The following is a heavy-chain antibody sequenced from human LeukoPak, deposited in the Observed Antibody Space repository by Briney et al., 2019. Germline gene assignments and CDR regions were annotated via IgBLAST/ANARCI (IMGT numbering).Heavy chain of an antibody. Sequence: PSETLSLTCAVYGGAFSGYYWSWIRQPPGKRLECIGGINHSGSTNYNPSLKSRVTISVYTPKNHFSLKLSSVTAAHTAVYYGGRWGTWIQLWSTAYWGQGTLVTV. J-gene: IGHJ4*02. CDR1: GGAFSGYY. CDR2: INHSGST. V-gene: IGHV4-34*01. CDR3: GRWGTWIQLWSTAY. D-gene: IGHD5-18*01.